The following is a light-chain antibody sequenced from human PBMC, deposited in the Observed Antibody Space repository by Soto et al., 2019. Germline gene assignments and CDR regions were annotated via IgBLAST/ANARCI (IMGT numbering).Light chain of an antibody. CDR1: SSNIGAGYD. CDR3: QSYDSSLSAPG. J-gene: IGLJ2*01. V-gene: IGLV1-40*01. CDR2: GNS. Sequence: QSVLTQPPSVSGAPGQRVTISCTGSSSNIGAGYDVHWYQQLPGTAPKLLIYGNSNRPSGVPDRFSGSKSGTSASLAITGLQAEVEADYYCQSYDSSLSAPGFGGGTKLTVL.